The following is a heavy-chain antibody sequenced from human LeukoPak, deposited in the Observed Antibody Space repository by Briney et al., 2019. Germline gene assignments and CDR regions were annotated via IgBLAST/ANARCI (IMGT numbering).Heavy chain of an antibody. CDR1: GFTFKSYG. CDR2: ITGAGTST. D-gene: IGHD5-18*01. V-gene: IGHV3-23*01. Sequence: SGGSLRPSCVASGFTFKSYGMTGVRQVPGKGLEWLSSITGAGTSTKYADSVNGRFTISRDNSKNTLSLQMTGLRAEDTAVYYCARKVALAMDLDYWGQGTLVTVSS. CDR3: ARKVALAMDLDY. J-gene: IGHJ4*02.